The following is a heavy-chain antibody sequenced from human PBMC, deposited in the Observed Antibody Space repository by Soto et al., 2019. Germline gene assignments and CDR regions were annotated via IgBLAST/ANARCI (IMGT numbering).Heavy chain of an antibody. CDR1: GGSISSNGHY. Sequence: QVQLQESGPELVKPSQTLSLTCTVSGGSISSNGHYWTWIRQHPGKGLEWIAYIYYTGNTYYNPYLKSRLSISVDTSKNQFSLNLRSVTAADTAVYYCAREQWGYDSWGQGTLVTVSS. V-gene: IGHV4-31*03. J-gene: IGHJ4*02. CDR3: AREQWGYDS. D-gene: IGHD2-15*01. CDR2: IYYTGNT.